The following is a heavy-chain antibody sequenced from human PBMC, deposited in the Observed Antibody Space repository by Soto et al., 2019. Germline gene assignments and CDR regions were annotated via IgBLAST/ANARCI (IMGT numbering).Heavy chain of an antibody. Sequence: QVQLQESGPGLVKPSETLSLTCTVSGGSISSYYWSWIRQPPGKGLEWIGYIYYSGSTNYNPSLMSRFTISVDTSKNQFSLKLSSVTAADTAVYYCARSLITFGGVIAPPINWGQGTLVTVSS. CDR1: GGSISSYY. CDR2: IYYSGST. D-gene: IGHD3-16*02. CDR3: ARSLITFGGVIAPPIN. J-gene: IGHJ4*02. V-gene: IGHV4-59*08.